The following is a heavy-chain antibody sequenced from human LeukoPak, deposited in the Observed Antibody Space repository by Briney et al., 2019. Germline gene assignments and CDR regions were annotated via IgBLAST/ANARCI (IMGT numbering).Heavy chain of an antibody. CDR3: AKGNYDMLTGYYSAFN. CDR1: GFTFGAYA. Sequence: GGSLRLSCAVSGFTFGAYAMSWVCQAPGTGLEWVSTISGTSDATYYVDSVKGRFTVSRDNSKQTLYLQMNSLRADDTAVYYCAKGNYDMLTGYYSAFNWGQGTLVTVSS. J-gene: IGHJ4*02. CDR2: ISGTSDAT. D-gene: IGHD3-9*01. V-gene: IGHV3-23*01.